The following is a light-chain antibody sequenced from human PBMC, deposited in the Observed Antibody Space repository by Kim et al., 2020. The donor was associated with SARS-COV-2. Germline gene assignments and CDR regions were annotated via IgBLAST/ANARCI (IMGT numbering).Light chain of an antibody. V-gene: IGLV3-9*01. Sequence: SYELTQPLSVSVALGQTARITCGGNNIGSKNVHWYQQKPGQAPVLVIYRDSNRPSGIPERFSGSNSGNTATLTISRAQAGDEADYYCQVWDSSTGVFGAGTKVTDL. CDR3: QVWDSSTGV. J-gene: IGLJ1*01. CDR1: NIGSKN. CDR2: RDS.